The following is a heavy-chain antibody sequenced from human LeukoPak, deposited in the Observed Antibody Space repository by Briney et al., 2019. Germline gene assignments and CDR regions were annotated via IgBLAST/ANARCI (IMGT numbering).Heavy chain of an antibody. Sequence: GGSLRFSCAASGFTFSAYSMNWVRQAPEKGLEWVSYIGSSSSPIYYADSVKGRFTISRDNAKNSLYLQMDSLRAEDTAVYYCARDQAYSFDYWGQGTLVTVSS. CDR3: ARDQAYSFDY. D-gene: IGHD4-11*01. J-gene: IGHJ4*02. V-gene: IGHV3-48*01. CDR2: IGSSSSPI. CDR1: GFTFSAYS.